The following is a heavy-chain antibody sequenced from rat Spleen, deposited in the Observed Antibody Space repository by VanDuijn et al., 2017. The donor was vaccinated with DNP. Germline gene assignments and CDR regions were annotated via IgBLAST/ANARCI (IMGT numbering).Heavy chain of an antibody. J-gene: IGHJ1*01. V-gene: IGHV1-43*01. Sequence: QVQLQQSGAELAKPGSSVKISCKASGYTFTNSYMGWIKQTTGQGLEWIGLINPGSGRTSYNVKFRGKATLTVDTSSNTAFMQLSSLTPDDSAIYYCARRRLPYWYFDFWGPGTMVTVSS. D-gene: IGHD1-4*01. CDR1: GYTFTNSY. CDR2: INPGSGRT. CDR3: ARRRLPYWYFDF.